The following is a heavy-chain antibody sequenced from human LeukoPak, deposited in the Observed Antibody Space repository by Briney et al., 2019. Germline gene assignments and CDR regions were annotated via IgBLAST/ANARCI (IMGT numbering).Heavy chain of an antibody. Sequence: GASVKVSCKASGYTFTTYAMTWVRQAPGQGLEWMGIINPSGGSTSYAQKFQGRVTMTRDTSTSTVYMELSSLRSEDTAVYYCARAPGVPQNLYYYGMDVWGQGTTVTVSS. CDR3: ARAPGVPQNLYYYGMDV. CDR2: INPSGGST. V-gene: IGHV1-46*01. CDR1: GYTFTTYA. D-gene: IGHD7-27*01. J-gene: IGHJ6*02.